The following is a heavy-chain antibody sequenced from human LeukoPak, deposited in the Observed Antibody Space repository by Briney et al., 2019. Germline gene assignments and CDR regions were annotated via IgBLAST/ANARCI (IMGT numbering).Heavy chain of an antibody. CDR1: GGSISSYY. Sequence: PSETLSLTCTVSGGSISSYYWSWIRQPPGKGLEWIGYIYTSGCTNYNPSLKSRVTTSVDTSKNQFSLKLSSVTAADTAVYYCARGIRYSKNWFDPWGQGTLVTVSS. J-gene: IGHJ5*02. CDR2: IYTSGCT. D-gene: IGHD3-9*01. V-gene: IGHV4-4*09. CDR3: ARGIRYSKNWFDP.